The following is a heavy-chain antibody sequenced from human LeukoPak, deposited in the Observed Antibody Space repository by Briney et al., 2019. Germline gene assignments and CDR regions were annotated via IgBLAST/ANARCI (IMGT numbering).Heavy chain of an antibody. Sequence: ASVKVSFTASGYTFTSYYMHWVRQAPGQGLEWMGIINPSGGSTSYAQKFQGRVTMTRDTSTSTVYMELSSLRSEDTAVYYCARDPALIAVAGTGWFDPWGQGTLVTVSS. CDR1: GYTFTSYY. V-gene: IGHV1-46*01. CDR2: INPSGGST. CDR3: ARDPALIAVAGTGWFDP. D-gene: IGHD6-19*01. J-gene: IGHJ5*02.